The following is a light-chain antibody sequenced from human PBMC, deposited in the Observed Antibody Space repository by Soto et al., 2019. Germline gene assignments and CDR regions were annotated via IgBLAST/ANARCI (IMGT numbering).Light chain of an antibody. J-gene: IGKJ1*01. Sequence: AIRMTQSPSSLSASTGDRVTITCRASQGISSYLAWYQQKPGKAPKLLIYAASTLQSGVPSRFSGSGSGTDFNLTISCLQSEDVATYYCQQYYSFPVTFGQGTKVEIK. V-gene: IGKV1-8*01. CDR3: QQYYSFPVT. CDR2: AAS. CDR1: QGISSY.